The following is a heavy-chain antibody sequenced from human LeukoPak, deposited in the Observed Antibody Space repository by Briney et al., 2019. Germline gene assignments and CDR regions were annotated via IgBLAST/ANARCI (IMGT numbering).Heavy chain of an antibody. J-gene: IGHJ5*02. CDR2: IYPGDSDT. V-gene: IGHV5-51*01. CDR1: GFSFSSYW. Sequence: GESLKISCKGSGFSFSSYWIAWVRQMPGKGLEWMRIIYPGDSDTRYSPSFQGHVTISADKSISTAYLQWTSLEASDTGTYYCARLLQLVSAKRVWFDPWGQGTRVTVSS. D-gene: IGHD1-26*01. CDR3: ARLLQLVSAKRVWFDP.